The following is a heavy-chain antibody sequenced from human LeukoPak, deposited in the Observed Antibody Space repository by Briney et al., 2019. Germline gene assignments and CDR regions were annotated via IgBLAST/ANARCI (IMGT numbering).Heavy chain of an antibody. J-gene: IGHJ4*02. CDR3: ARDRGDYYYDSSGSLGY. V-gene: IGHV3-11*01. CDR2: ISSSGSTI. D-gene: IGHD3-22*01. Sequence: GGSLRLSCAASGFTFSDYYMSWIRQAPGKGLEWVSYISSSGSTIYYADSVKGRFTISRDNAKNSLYLQMNSPRAEDTAVYYCARDRGDYYYDSSGSLGYWGQGTLVTVSS. CDR1: GFTFSDYY.